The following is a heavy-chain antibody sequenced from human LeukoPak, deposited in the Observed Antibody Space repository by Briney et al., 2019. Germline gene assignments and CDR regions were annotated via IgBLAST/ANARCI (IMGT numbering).Heavy chain of an antibody. CDR3: ARDPGGDNAY. D-gene: IGHD4-17*01. V-gene: IGHV3-66*01. CDR1: GFTVRSNY. J-gene: IGHJ4*02. CDR2: IFNDGST. Sequence: GGSLRLSCAASGFTVRSNYMSWVRQAPGKGMEWVSLIFNDGSTYYADSVKARFTISRDNSMDTLYLQMNSLRVEDTAVYYCARDPGGDNAYWGQGTLVTVSS.